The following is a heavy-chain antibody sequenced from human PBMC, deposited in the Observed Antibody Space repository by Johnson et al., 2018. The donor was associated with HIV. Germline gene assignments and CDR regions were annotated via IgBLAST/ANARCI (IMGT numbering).Heavy chain of an antibody. CDR2: INWNGGST. CDR3: ARALRLPNAFDI. V-gene: IGHV3-20*04. Sequence: VQLVESGGGVVQPGRSLRLSCAASGFAFDDYGMSWVRQAPGKGLDWVSGINWNGGSTGYAGSVKGRFTISRDNDKNSLYLQMNSLRAEDTTIYYCARALRLPNAFDIWGQGTLVTVSS. CDR1: GFAFDDYG. D-gene: IGHD3-16*01. J-gene: IGHJ3*02.